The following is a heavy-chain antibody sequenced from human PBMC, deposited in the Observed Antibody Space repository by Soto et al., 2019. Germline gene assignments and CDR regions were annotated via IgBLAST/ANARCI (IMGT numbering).Heavy chain of an antibody. CDR2: IKQDGSEK. CDR3: ARGRLGSGWCVDV. CDR1: GFTFSSYW. J-gene: IGHJ6*04. V-gene: IGHV3-7*01. Sequence: EVQLVESGGGLVQPGGSLRLSCAASGFTFSSYWVNWVRQAPGKGLEWVANIKQDGSEKYYVDSVKGRFTISRDNAKDSLYLQMNSLRAEDTAVYYCARGRLGSGWCVDVWSKGTTVTVSS. D-gene: IGHD6-19*01.